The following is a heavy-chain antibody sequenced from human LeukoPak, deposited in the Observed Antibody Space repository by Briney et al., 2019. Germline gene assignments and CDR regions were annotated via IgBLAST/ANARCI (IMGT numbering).Heavy chain of an antibody. D-gene: IGHD2-2*01. J-gene: IGHJ5*02. CDR3: ARGLVVPAATNWFDP. CDR1: GGSISSYY. Sequence: SSETLSLTCTVSGGSISSYYWSWIRQPPGKGLEWIGYIYYSGSTYYNPSLKSRVTISVDTSKNQFSLKLSSVTAADTAVYYCARGLVVPAATNWFDPWGQGTLVTVSS. CDR2: IYYSGST. V-gene: IGHV4-59*08.